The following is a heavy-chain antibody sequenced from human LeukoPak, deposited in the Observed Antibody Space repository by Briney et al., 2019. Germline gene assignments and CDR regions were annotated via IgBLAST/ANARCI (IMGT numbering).Heavy chain of an antibody. Sequence: PGGSLRLSCAASGFTFSSYAMTWVRQAPGKGLEWVSTINGNADRTYYADSVKGRFTISRDNSKNTLFLQTNGLRDDDTAVYYCAKRYSSGWHSFDYWGQGTLVTVSS. CDR2: INGNADRT. V-gene: IGHV3-23*01. J-gene: IGHJ4*02. CDR1: GFTFSSYA. CDR3: AKRYSSGWHSFDY. D-gene: IGHD6-19*01.